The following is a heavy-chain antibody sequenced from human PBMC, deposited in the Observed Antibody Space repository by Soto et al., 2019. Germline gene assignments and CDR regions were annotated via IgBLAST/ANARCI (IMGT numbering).Heavy chain of an antibody. CDR3: ARGRYGDY. CDR2: ISAHNGNT. V-gene: IGHV1-18*01. J-gene: IGHJ4*02. D-gene: IGHD1-1*01. Sequence: QIHLVQSGAEVKQPGASVKVSCKGSGYGFTTYGITWVRQAPGQGLEWMAWISAHNGNTNYAQKLQARVTVTRDTSTTTAYMELRSLRSDDTAVYYCARGRYGDYWGQGALVTVS. CDR1: GYGFTTYG.